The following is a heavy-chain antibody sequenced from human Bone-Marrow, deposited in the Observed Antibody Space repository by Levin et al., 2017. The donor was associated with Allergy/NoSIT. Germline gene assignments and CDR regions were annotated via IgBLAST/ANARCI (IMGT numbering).Heavy chain of an antibody. CDR2: ISWNSGSI. D-gene: IGHD6-6*01. J-gene: IGHJ4*02. CDR1: GFAFDDYA. Sequence: GGSLRLSCAASGFAFDDYAMHWVRQAPGKGLEWVAGISWNSGSIGYADSVKGRFTISRDNAKNSLYLQMNSLRAEDTALFYCAKDRRSTSSTFEYWGQGTLVTVSS. V-gene: IGHV3-9*01. CDR3: AKDRRSTSSTFEY.